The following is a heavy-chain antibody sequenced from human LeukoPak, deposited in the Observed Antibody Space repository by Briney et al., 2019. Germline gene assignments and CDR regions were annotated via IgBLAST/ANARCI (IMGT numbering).Heavy chain of an antibody. Sequence: QPGGSLRLSCVASGFTFSSYEMNWVRQAPGKGLEWVSYIRSTGSIIFYADSVKGRFTISRDNAKNSLYLQMNSLRAEDTAVYYCARDASSSSWYNFDYWGQGTLVTVSS. D-gene: IGHD6-13*01. CDR1: GFTFSSYE. J-gene: IGHJ4*02. CDR2: IRSTGSII. V-gene: IGHV3-48*03. CDR3: ARDASSSSWYNFDY.